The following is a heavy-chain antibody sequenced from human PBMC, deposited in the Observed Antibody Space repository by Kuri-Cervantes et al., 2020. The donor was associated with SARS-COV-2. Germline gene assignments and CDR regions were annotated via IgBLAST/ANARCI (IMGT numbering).Heavy chain of an antibody. Sequence: GGSLSLSCAASGFTFSSYGMHWVRQAPGKGLEWVAVIWYDGSNKYYADSVKGRFTISRDNSKNTLYLQMNSLRAEDTAVYYCARGSQWATMIVGNYYFDYWGQGTLVTVSS. CDR3: ARGSQWATMIVGNYYFDY. D-gene: IGHD3-22*01. J-gene: IGHJ4*02. CDR1: GFTFSSYG. CDR2: IWYDGSNK. V-gene: IGHV3-33*01.